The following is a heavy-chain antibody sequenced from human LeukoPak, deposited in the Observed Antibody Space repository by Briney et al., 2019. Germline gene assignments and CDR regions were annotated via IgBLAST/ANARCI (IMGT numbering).Heavy chain of an antibody. CDR2: IYYTGTT. D-gene: IGHD3-22*01. V-gene: IGHV4-39*01. CDR1: GVISSSYY. Sequence: AETLSLTCIVSGVISSSYYWGWVRQPPGKGLEWVASIYYTGTTYYNPSLKSRRTISLNTSRSQFSLGLSSVTAADTAVYYCARIPYYYDSTVPRWAFDVWDQGAMVTVSS. CDR3: ARIPYYYDSTVPRWAFDV. J-gene: IGHJ3*01.